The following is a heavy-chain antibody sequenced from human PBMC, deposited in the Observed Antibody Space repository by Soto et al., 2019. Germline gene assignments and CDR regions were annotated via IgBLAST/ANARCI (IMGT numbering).Heavy chain of an antibody. J-gene: IGHJ4*02. Sequence: SETLSLTCSVSGASISAYYWSWIRRPPGKGLEWIGYISDNGSTNYNSSLKSRVIISLDTSKNQFSLQLSSVTAADTALYYCAKMRGNYFDYWGQGTLVTVSS. CDR2: ISDNGST. CDR1: GASISAYY. CDR3: AKMRGNYFDY. V-gene: IGHV4-59*01.